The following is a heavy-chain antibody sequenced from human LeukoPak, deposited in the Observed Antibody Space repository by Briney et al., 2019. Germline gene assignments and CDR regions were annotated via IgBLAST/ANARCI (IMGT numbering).Heavy chain of an antibody. J-gene: IGHJ4*02. V-gene: IGHV3-23*01. CDR3: AKGPRQQLVTRFDN. CDR2: ISGSGSST. CDR1: GFTFSSYA. D-gene: IGHD6-13*01. Sequence: PGGSLRLSCAASGFTFSSYAMSWVRQAPGKGLEWVSSISGSGSSTYSADSVKGRFTISRDNSKNTLYLRLSSLRADDTAVYYCAKGPRQQLVTRFDNWGQGTLVTVSS.